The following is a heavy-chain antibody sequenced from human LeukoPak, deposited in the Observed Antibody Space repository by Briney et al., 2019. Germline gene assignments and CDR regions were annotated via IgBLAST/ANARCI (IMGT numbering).Heavy chain of an antibody. CDR2: ICYSGST. CDR3: ARGYTVTWFDP. D-gene: IGHD4-17*01. CDR1: GGSISSYY. J-gene: IGHJ5*02. V-gene: IGHV4-59*12. Sequence: PSETLSLTCTVSGGSISSYYWSWIRQPPGKGLEWIGYICYSGSTNYNPSLKSRVALSVDTSKNQFSLKLNSLTAADTAVYYCARGYTVTWFDPWGQGTLVTVSS.